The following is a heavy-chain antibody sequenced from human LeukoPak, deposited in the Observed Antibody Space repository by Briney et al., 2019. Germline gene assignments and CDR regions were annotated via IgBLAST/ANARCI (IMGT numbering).Heavy chain of an antibody. CDR2: IRYDGSNK. CDR1: GFTFSSYG. J-gene: IGHJ3*02. D-gene: IGHD1-26*01. Sequence: AGGSLRLSCAASGFTFSSYGMHWVRQAPGKGLEWVAFIRYDGSNKYYADSVKGRFTISRDNSKNSLYLQMNSLRAEDTAVYYCARDSGSGSYQENAFDIWGQGTMVTVSS. CDR3: ARDSGSGSYQENAFDI. V-gene: IGHV3-30*02.